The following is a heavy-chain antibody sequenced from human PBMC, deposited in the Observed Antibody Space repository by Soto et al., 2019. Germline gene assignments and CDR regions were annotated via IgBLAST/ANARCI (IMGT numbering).Heavy chain of an antibody. CDR2: ISTTSFTI. CDR1: GFRFSTYN. CDR3: ARDRCYDGTCYSASDS. J-gene: IGHJ5*01. V-gene: IGHV3-48*02. D-gene: IGHD2-15*01. Sequence: GGSLRLSCAASGFRFSTYNMDWVRQAPGKGPEWIAHISTTSFTIYYADSVKGRFTISRDNDRNSLYLEMNSLRDEDTAVYYCARDRCYDGTCYSASDSWGQGTLVTVSS.